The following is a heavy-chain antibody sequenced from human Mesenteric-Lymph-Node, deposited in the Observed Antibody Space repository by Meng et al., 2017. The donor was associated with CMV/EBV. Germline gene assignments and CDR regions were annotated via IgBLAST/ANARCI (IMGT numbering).Heavy chain of an antibody. CDR2: IIPILGIA. CDR3: AGGIAAAGSRWFDP. CDR1: GGTFSSYT. V-gene: IGHV1-69*02. D-gene: IGHD6-13*01. J-gene: IGHJ5*02. Sequence: QVQLVQSGAEVKKPGSSVKVSCKASGGTFSSYTISWVRQAPGQGLEWMGRIIPILGIANYAQKFQGRVTITADKSTSTAYMELSSLRSEDTAVYYCAGGIAAAGSRWFDPWGQGTLVTVLL.